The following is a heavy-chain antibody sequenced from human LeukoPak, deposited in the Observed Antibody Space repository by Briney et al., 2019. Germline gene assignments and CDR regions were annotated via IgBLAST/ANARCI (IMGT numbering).Heavy chain of an antibody. V-gene: IGHV3-21*01. CDR1: GFTFSSYS. Sequence: GGSLRLSCAASGFTFSSYSMNWVRQAPGKGLEWVSSISSSSSYIYYADSVKGRFTISRDNAKNSLYLQMNSLRAEDTAVYYCARDLIVGAAIDYWGQGTLVTVSS. CDR3: ARDLIVGAAIDY. CDR2: ISSSSSYI. J-gene: IGHJ4*02. D-gene: IGHD1-26*01.